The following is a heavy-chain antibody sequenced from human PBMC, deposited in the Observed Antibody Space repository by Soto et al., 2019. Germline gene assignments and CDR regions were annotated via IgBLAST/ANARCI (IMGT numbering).Heavy chain of an antibody. V-gene: IGHV3-30*18. Sequence: LRLSCAASGFTFSSYGMHWVRQAPDKGLEWVAVISYDGSNKYYADSVKGRFTISRDNSKNTLYLQMNSLRAEDTAVYYCAKEGPYYDFWSGYQYYWGQGTLVTVSS. CDR3: AKEGPYYDFWSGYQYY. J-gene: IGHJ4*02. CDR2: ISYDGSNK. CDR1: GFTFSSYG. D-gene: IGHD3-3*01.